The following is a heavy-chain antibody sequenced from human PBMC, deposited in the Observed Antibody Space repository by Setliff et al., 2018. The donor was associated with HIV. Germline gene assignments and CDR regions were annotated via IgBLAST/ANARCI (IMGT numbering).Heavy chain of an antibody. Sequence: GKSLKISCAASGFTFSNYWMDWVRQAPGKGLEWVATIKQDGSEIYYMDSVKGRFTISRDNARTSLYLEMSSLRDEDTAVYLCANLWELGAWGQGTLVTVSS. V-gene: IGHV3-7*03. CDR1: GFTFSNYW. J-gene: IGHJ5*02. CDR2: IKQDGSEI. D-gene: IGHD3-16*01. CDR3: ANLWELGA.